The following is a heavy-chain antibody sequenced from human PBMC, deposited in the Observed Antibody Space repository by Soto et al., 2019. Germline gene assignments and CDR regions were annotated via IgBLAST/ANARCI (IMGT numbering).Heavy chain of an antibody. CDR3: AKSLAVAGRRKGFDP. V-gene: IGHV3-23*01. D-gene: IGHD6-19*01. CDR1: GFTFSSYA. Sequence: EVQLLESGGGLVQPGGSLRLSCAASGFTFSSYAMSWVRQAPGKGLEWVSAISGSGGSTYYADSVKGWFTISRDNSKNTLYLQMNSLRAEDTAVYYCAKSLAVAGRRKGFDPWGQGTLVTVSS. J-gene: IGHJ5*02. CDR2: ISGSGGST.